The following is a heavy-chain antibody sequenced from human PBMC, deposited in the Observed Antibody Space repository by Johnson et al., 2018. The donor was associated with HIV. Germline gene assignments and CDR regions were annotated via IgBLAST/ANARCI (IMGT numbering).Heavy chain of an antibody. CDR1: GYSFRNSA. Sequence: QMLLVESGGGVVQPGRSLRLSCVASGYSFRNSAMHWVRQAPGKGLEWVATIWADGTNKYYGDSVKGRFTVSRDNAKNSLYLQMNSLRAEDTAVYYCARDQPYYYDSSGYYISAFDIWGQGTMVTVSS. CDR3: ARDQPYYYDSSGYYISAFDI. CDR2: IWADGTNK. J-gene: IGHJ3*02. V-gene: IGHV3-33*01. D-gene: IGHD3-22*01.